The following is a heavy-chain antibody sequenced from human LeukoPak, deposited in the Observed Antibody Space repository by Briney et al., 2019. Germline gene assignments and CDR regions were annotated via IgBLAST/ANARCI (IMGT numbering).Heavy chain of an antibody. J-gene: IGHJ3*02. D-gene: IGHD6-13*01. CDR3: AKDIDSSSWYFRAFDI. V-gene: IGHV3-9*01. CDR1: GFTFDDYA. CDR2: ISWNSGSI. Sequence: GGSLRLSCAASGFTFDDYAMRWIRQAPGKGLEWVSGISWNSGSIGYADSVKGRFTISRDNAKNSLYLQMNSLRAEDTALYYCAKDIDSSSWYFRAFDIWGQGTMVTVSS.